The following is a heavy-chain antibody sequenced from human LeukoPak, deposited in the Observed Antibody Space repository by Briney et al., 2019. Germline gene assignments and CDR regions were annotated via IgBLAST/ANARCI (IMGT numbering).Heavy chain of an antibody. D-gene: IGHD2-15*01. J-gene: IGHJ4*02. V-gene: IGHV3-64D*09. CDR1: GFTFSTYT. Sequence: GGSLRLSCAASGFTFSTYTMHWVRQAPGKGLEYVSTISSGGSTYYADSVEGRFTISRDNSKNTLYLQMSSLRPEDTAVYYCVKDTSYCSGGSCSFTYSFDYWGQGTLVTVSS. CDR2: ISSGGST. CDR3: VKDTSYCSGGSCSFTYSFDY.